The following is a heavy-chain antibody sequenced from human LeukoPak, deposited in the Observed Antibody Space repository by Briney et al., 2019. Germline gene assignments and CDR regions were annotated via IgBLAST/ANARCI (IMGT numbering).Heavy chain of an antibody. CDR1: GYTFTSYA. D-gene: IGHD3-10*01. J-gene: IGHJ4*02. CDR2: INAGNGNT. Sequence: ASVKVSCKASGYTFTSYAMHWVRQAPGQRLEWMGWINAGNGNTKYSQKFQGRVTITRDTSASTAYMELSSLRSEDTAVYYCAREESLITMVRGVPGYWGQGTLVTVSS. CDR3: AREESLITMVRGVPGY. V-gene: IGHV1-3*01.